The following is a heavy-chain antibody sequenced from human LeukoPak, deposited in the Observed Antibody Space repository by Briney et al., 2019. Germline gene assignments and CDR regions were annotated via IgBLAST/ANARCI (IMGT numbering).Heavy chain of an antibody. CDR3: ARHLSSGYYDAFDI. D-gene: IGHD3-22*01. CDR2: IYPGDSDT. CDR1: GSRFTSYW. J-gene: IGHJ3*02. V-gene: IGHV5-51*01. Sequence: GESLQISCQGSGSRFTSYWIGWVRQLPGKGLEWMGIIYPGDSDTRYSPSFQGQVTISADKSISTAYLQWSSLKASDTAMYYCARHLSSGYYDAFDIWGQGTMVTVSS.